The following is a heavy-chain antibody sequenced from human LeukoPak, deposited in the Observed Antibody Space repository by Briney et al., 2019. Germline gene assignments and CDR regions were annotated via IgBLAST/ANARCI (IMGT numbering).Heavy chain of an antibody. CDR2: ISTNGTVI. CDR1: GFTFSSCE. CDR3: APRTTVTTS. V-gene: IGHV3-48*03. D-gene: IGHD4-17*01. J-gene: IGHJ4*02. Sequence: PGGSLRLPCAVSGFTFSSCEMNWVRQAPGKGLEWVSYISTNGTVIHYADSVKGRFTISRDNAKNSLYLQMNSLRAEDTAVYYCAPRTTVTTSWGQGTLVTVSS.